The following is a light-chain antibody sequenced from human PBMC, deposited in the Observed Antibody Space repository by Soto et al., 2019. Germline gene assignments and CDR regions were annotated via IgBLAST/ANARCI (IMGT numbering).Light chain of an antibody. Sequence: PGDRVTLSCRASQCVSSSYLTWYQQKPGQAPRLLIYGASTRATSIPARFSGSGSGTDFTLTISSLQPEDFAVYYCQQDYTRFTFGPGTKVDIK. CDR3: QQDYTRFT. J-gene: IGKJ3*01. V-gene: IGKV3D-7*01. CDR1: QCVSSSY. CDR2: GAS.